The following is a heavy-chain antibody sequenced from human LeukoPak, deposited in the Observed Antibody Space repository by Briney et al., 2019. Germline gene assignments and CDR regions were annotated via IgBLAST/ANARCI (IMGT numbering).Heavy chain of an antibody. Sequence: GGSLRLSCAASGFTFSNAWMSWVRQAPGKGLEWHARIKSKTDGGTTDYAAAVKGRFTISRDDSKNTLYLQMNSLKTEDTAVYYCTTLITYYYGSGRDYWGQGTLVTVSS. CDR2: IKSKTDGGTT. CDR1: GFTFSNAW. CDR3: TTLITYYYGSGRDY. V-gene: IGHV3-15*01. D-gene: IGHD3-10*01. J-gene: IGHJ4*02.